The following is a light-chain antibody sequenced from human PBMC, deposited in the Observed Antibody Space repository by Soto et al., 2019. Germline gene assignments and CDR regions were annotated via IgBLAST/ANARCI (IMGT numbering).Light chain of an antibody. Sequence: DNQITQSPSTLSASVWNRVTITCRASRGISGWLAWYQQKPGKAPRLLIYGASSRATGIPDRFSGSGSGTDFTLTISRLEPEDFAVYYCQQYGSSPLTFGQGTKVDIK. V-gene: IGKV1-5*01. CDR2: GAS. CDR1: RGISGW. CDR3: QQYGSSPLT. J-gene: IGKJ1*01.